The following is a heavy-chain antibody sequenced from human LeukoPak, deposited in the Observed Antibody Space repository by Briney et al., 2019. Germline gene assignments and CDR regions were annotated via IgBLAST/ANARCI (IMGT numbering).Heavy chain of an antibody. CDR1: VFTFSSSS. D-gene: IGHD4-17*01. CDR3: ARYSYTVTTARNLDY. Sequence: GGSLRLSCAGSVFTFSSSSMNGVRQAPGKGLEWVSPISISRSYLYYAGSVRGPFTISRDNANTSLYLQMNTLRAGGTRLVYMARYSYTVTTARNLDYWGQGTLVTVSS. J-gene: IGHJ4*02. CDR2: ISISRSYL. V-gene: IGHV3-21*01.